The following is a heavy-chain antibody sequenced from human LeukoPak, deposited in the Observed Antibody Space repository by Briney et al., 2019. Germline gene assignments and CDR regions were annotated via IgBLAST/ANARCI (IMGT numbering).Heavy chain of an antibody. J-gene: IGHJ6*04. D-gene: IGHD3-10*02. CDR1: GFTFSSYE. CDR3: AELGITRFGGV. Sequence: GGSLRLSCAASGFTFSSYEMNWVRQAPGKGLEWVSYISSSGSTIYYADSVKGRFTISRDNAKNSLYLQMNSLRAEDTAVYYCAELGITRFGGVWGKGTTVSISS. V-gene: IGHV3-48*03. CDR2: ISSSGSTI.